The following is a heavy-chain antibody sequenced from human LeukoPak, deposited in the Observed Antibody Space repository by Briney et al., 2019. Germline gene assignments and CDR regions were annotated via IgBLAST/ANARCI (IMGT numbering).Heavy chain of an antibody. V-gene: IGHV1-2*02. CDR3: ARDPLYVSDPPVDY. J-gene: IGHJ4*02. D-gene: IGHD2/OR15-2a*01. CDR1: GYTFTGYY. CDR2: INPNSGGT. Sequence: GASVKVSCKASGYTFTGYYMHWLRQAPGQGLEWMGWINPNSGGTNYAQKFQGRVTMTRDTSISTAYMELSRLRSDDTAVYYCARDPLYVSDPPVDYWGQGTLVTVSS.